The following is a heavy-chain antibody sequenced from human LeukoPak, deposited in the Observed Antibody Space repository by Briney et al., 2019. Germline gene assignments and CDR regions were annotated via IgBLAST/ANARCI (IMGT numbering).Heavy chain of an antibody. CDR3: ARGNYFGSGSFDN. CDR2: MNPNSGNT. J-gene: IGHJ4*02. CDR1: GNTFNSYE. Sequence: ASVQVSFQASGNTFNSYEINWVRPATGQGLEWLGWMNPNSGNTGYAQKFQGRVTMTRNTSISTAYLELSSLRSEDTAVYYCARGNYFGSGSFDNWGQGTLVTVSS. D-gene: IGHD3-10*01. V-gene: IGHV1-8*01.